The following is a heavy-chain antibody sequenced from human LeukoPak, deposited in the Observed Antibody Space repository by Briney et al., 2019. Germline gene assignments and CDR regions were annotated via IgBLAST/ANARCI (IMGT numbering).Heavy chain of an antibody. CDR3: ARDGPIPAARSFDY. CDR2: INTDGSST. J-gene: IGHJ4*02. Sequence: PGGSLRLSCAASGFTFSSYWMHWVRQAPGKGLVWVSRINTDGSSTSYADSVKGRFTISRDNAKNTLYLQMNSLRAEDTAVYYCARDGPIPAARSFDYWGQGTLVTVSS. V-gene: IGHV3-74*01. CDR1: GFTFSSYW. D-gene: IGHD6-6*01.